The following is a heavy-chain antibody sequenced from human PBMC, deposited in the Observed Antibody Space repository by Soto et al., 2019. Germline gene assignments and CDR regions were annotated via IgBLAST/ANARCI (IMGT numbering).Heavy chain of an antibody. V-gene: IGHV3-66*01. CDR2: IYSGGST. CDR3: AREQAMITFGGVIVNGMDV. CDR1: GFTVSSNY. J-gene: IGHJ6*02. D-gene: IGHD3-16*02. Sequence: GGSLRLSCAASGFTVSSNYMSWVRQAPGKGLEWVSVIYSGGSTYYADSVKGRFTISRDNSKNTLYLQMNSLRAEDTAVYYCAREQAMITFGGVIVNGMDVWGQGTTVTVSS.